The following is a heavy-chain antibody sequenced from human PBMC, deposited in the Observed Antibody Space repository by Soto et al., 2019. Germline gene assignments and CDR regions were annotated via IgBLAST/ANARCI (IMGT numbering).Heavy chain of an antibody. D-gene: IGHD3-3*01. V-gene: IGHV4-34*01. CDR2: INHSGSP. Sequence: LEWIGEINHSGSPNYHPSLKSRVAISVDTSKNQFSLKLSSVTAADTAVYYCAGGPQYDFWSGYAENWFDPWGQGTLVT. CDR3: AGGPQYDFWSGYAENWFDP. J-gene: IGHJ5*02.